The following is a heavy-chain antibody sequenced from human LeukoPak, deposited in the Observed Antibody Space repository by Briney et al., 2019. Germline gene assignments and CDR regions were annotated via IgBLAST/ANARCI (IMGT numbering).Heavy chain of an antibody. CDR3: ARERSSGWYFAFDI. CDR2: IYTSGST. CDR1: GGSISSGSYC. D-gene: IGHD6-19*01. J-gene: IGHJ3*02. Sequence: PSLTRTVSGGSISSGSYCWSWIRQPPGKGLGWIGRIYTSGSTNYNPSLKSRVTISVDTSKNQFSLKLSSVTAADTAVYYCARERSSGWYFAFDIWGQGTMVTVSS. V-gene: IGHV4-61*02.